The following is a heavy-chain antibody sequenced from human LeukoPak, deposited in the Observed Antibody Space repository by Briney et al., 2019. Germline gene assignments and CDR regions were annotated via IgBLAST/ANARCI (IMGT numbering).Heavy chain of an antibody. D-gene: IGHD5-18*01. V-gene: IGHV4-39*01. J-gene: IGHJ5*02. Sequence: SETLSLTCTVSGGSISSSSYYWGWIRQPPGKGLEWIGSIYYSGSTYYNPSLKSRVTISVDTSKNQFSLKLSSVTAADTAVYYCARLMSDTRGYSYGYFNWFDPWGQGTLVTVSS. CDR3: ARLMSDTRGYSYGYFNWFDP. CDR2: IYYSGST. CDR1: GGSISSSSYY.